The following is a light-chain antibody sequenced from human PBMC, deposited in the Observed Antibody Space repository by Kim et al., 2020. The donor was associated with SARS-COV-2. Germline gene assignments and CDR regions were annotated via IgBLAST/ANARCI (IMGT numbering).Light chain of an antibody. CDR1: QDIRNY. J-gene: IGKJ3*01. CDR3: QKYNSAPFA. CDR2: ATD. V-gene: IGKV1-27*01. Sequence: DIQMTQSPSSLSASIGDRVTITCRASQDIRNYLAWYQQKPETVPKLLIYATDTLQSGVSSRFSGSGSGTDFTLTISSLQPDDVATYYCQKYNSAPFAFGPGTKVDIK.